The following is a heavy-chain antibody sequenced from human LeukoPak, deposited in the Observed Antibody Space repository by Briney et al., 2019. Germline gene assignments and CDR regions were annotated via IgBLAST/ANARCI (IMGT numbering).Heavy chain of an antibody. J-gene: IGHJ5*02. CDR1: GGTFSSYA. CDR3: ARRFLDYGGNPEGFDP. V-gene: IGHV1-69*13. Sequence: GASVEVSCKASGGTFSSYAISWVRRAPGQGLEWMGGIIPIFGTANYAQKFQGRVTITADESTSTAYMELSSLRSEDTAVYYCARRFLDYGGNPEGFDPWGQGTLVTVSS. D-gene: IGHD4-23*01. CDR2: IIPIFGTA.